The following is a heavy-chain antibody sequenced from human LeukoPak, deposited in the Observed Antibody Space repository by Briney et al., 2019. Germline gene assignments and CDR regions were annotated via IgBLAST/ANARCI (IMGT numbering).Heavy chain of an antibody. CDR1: GFTFSSYW. V-gene: IGHV3-23*01. D-gene: IGHD6-19*01. CDR3: PRQSYASGWNPFDY. CDR2: ISGGGITT. J-gene: IGHJ4*02. Sequence: GGSLRLSCAASGFTFSSYWMHWVRQAPGKGLVWVSTISGGGITTYYADSAKGRFTISRDNSKNTMFLQMNSLRADDTAVYYCPRQSYASGWNPFDYWGQGILVTVSS.